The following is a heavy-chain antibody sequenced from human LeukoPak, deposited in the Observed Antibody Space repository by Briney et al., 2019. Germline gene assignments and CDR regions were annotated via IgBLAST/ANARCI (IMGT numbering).Heavy chain of an antibody. CDR1: GGSISSSSYY. CDR3: ARDDQGVNYDILTGYYRVAFGFDY. D-gene: IGHD3-9*01. J-gene: IGHJ4*02. Sequence: SETLSLTCTVSGGSISSSSYYWGWIRQPPGKGLEWIGSIYYSGSTYYNPSLKSRVTISVDTSKNQFSLKLSSVTAADTAVYYCARDDQGVNYDILTGYYRVAFGFDYWGQGTLVTVSS. V-gene: IGHV4-39*07. CDR2: IYYSGST.